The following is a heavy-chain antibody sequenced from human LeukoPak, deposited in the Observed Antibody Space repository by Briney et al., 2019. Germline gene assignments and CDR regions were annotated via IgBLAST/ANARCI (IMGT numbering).Heavy chain of an antibody. D-gene: IGHD6-6*01. Sequence: ASVTVSFKASGYTFTSYAFSWVRQAPGQGLEWMGWISAYNGDTKFARKFQGRVILTTDASTTMGYMELRSLTSDDTAVYYCARGQLVPPNWFDPWGQGTLVTVSS. CDR2: ISAYNGDT. V-gene: IGHV1-18*01. J-gene: IGHJ5*02. CDR1: GYTFTSYA. CDR3: ARGQLVPPNWFDP.